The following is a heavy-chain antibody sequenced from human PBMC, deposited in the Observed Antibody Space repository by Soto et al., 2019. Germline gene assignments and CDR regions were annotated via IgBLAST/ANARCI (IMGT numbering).Heavy chain of an antibody. CDR3: ARDGGDTAMVLSTYYFDY. Sequence: GGSLRLSCAASGFTFSSYGMHWVRQAPGKGLEWVAVIWYDGSNKYYADSVKGRFTISRDNSKNTLYLQMNSLRAEDTAVYYCARDGGDTAMVLSTYYFDYWGQGTLVTVSS. CDR2: IWYDGSNK. V-gene: IGHV3-33*01. D-gene: IGHD5-18*01. CDR1: GFTFSSYG. J-gene: IGHJ4*02.